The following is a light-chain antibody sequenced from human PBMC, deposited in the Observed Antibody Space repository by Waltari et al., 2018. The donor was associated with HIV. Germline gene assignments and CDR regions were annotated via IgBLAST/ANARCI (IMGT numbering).Light chain of an antibody. CDR1: RSYVGGYNY. CDR2: DVT. CDR3: SSYTSTTAWV. Sequence: QSALTQPASWSGSPGQSITLSFTGTRSYVGGYNYVSWYQQYPGKAPQFMSYDVTDRPSGVSNRFSGSKSGNTASLTISGLQAEDEADYYCSSYTSTTAWVFGGGTKVTVL. V-gene: IGLV2-14*01. J-gene: IGLJ3*02.